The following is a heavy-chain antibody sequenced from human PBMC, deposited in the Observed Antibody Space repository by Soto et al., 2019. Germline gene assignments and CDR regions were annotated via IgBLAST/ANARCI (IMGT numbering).Heavy chain of an antibody. Sequence: EVQLVESGGGLVQPGRSLRLSCAASGFTFDDYAMHWVRQAPGKGLEWVSGISWNSGSIGYAASVMGRFTISSDNAKNSLYRQMISLRAEDTALYYCAKDAITMCRVVISYYGMDVCSQGTMVTV. V-gene: IGHV3-9*01. D-gene: IGHD3-10*01. CDR1: GFTFDDYA. CDR2: ISWNSGSI. J-gene: IGHJ6*02. CDR3: AKDAITMCRVVISYYGMDV.